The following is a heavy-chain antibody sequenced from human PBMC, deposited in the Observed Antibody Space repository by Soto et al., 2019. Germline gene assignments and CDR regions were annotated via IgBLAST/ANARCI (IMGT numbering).Heavy chain of an antibody. CDR3: ARGGGVGVAGSAAFDM. V-gene: IGHV1-2*02. D-gene: IGHD3-3*01. J-gene: IGHJ3*02. Sequence: QLHLVQSGAVVKKPGASVTVSCSASGYPVTAYYMHWVRQAPGRGLEWMGGINPATGAAKYTQTFQGRVTMSGDTFTSTGFMELSGLTSEDTAVFYCARGGGVGVAGSAAFDMWGQGTLVTVSS. CDR2: INPATGAA. CDR1: GYPVTAYY.